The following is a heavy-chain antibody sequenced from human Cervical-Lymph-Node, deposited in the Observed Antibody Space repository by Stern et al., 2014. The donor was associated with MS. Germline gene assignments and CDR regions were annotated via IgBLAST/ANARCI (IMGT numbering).Heavy chain of an antibody. CDR3: ARRGSPNHGGYFFDS. CDR2: IYWDDDK. V-gene: IGHV2-5*02. CDR1: GFSLTLTGEA. J-gene: IGHJ4*02. Sequence: QITLKESGPTLVRPTQTLSLTCTFSGFSLTLTGEAVAWIRQPPGKALEWLAPIYWDDDKVYSPSLKNRIALTKDTSKHQVVFTLTNMDPMDTATYYCARRGSPNHGGYFFDSWGQGILVTVSS. D-gene: IGHD2/OR15-2a*01.